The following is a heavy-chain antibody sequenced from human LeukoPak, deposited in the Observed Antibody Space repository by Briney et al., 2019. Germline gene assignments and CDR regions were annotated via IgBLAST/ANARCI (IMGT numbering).Heavy chain of an antibody. Sequence: SETLSLTCNVSGDSLSGASYFWTWVRQPAGKGLEWIGRIYSSGTTYYNPSLKTRVTISLEKSQNQFSLDLNSVTAADTAVYFCATARAEYGDYNSYYYMGVWGKGTTVTVSS. J-gene: IGHJ6*03. V-gene: IGHV4-61*02. CDR3: ATARAEYGDYNSYYYMGV. CDR2: IYSSGTT. CDR1: GDSLSGASYF. D-gene: IGHD4-17*01.